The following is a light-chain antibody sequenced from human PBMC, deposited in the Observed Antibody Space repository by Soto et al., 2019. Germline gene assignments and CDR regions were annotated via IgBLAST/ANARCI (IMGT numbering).Light chain of an antibody. CDR3: LHYYYWPLT. CDR2: GAS. CDR1: QSVGSN. V-gene: IGKV3-15*01. J-gene: IGKJ4*01. Sequence: EIVMTQSPVTLSVSLGVRAALSYRASQSVGSNLAWYQQMPGQAPRLLIYGASTRATGIPARFSGSGSGTELTLTIRSLQSEDFAVYYCLHYYYWPLTFGGGTKVDIK.